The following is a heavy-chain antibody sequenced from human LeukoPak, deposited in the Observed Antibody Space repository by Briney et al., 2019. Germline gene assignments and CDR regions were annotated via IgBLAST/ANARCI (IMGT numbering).Heavy chain of an antibody. V-gene: IGHV1-2*04. D-gene: IGHD4-17*01. CDR1: GYTFTGYY. Sequence: ASVKVSCTASGYTFTGYYMHWVRQAPGQGLERMGCINPNSGGTNYAQKFQGWVTMTRDTSISTAYMELSRLRSDDTAVYYCARAFTVTSSGDYYGMDVWGQGTTVTVSS. J-gene: IGHJ6*02. CDR3: ARAFTVTSSGDYYGMDV. CDR2: INPNSGGT.